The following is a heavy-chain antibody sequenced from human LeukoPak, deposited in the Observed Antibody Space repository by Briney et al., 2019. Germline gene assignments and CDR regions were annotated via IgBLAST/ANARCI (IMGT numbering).Heavy chain of an antibody. CDR1: GFIFSTYA. V-gene: IGHV3-30-3*01. Sequence: QTGGSLRLSCAAYGFIFSTYAMHWVRQAPGKGLEWVAILSSDGSTKYYADSVRGRFTISRDNSRKTVYLQMNSLRPEDTAVYYCARAGDSSGSPNYYYYGKGVWGQGTTVTVSS. J-gene: IGHJ6*02. CDR2: LSSDGSTK. CDR3: ARAGDSSGSPNYYYYGKGV. D-gene: IGHD6-19*01.